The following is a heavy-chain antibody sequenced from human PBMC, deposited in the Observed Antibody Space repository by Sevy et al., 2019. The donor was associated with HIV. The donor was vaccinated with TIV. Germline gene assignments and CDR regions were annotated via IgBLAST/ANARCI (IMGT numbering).Heavy chain of an antibody. Sequence: SETLSLICSVSGGSISSSSYYWGWVRQPPGKGLEWIGSIYYTGTTYYNPSPKSRVTISKDTSKNQLSLKLSSVTAADTAVYHCARPESLQYNYAFDSWGPGTLVTVSS. CDR2: IYYTGTT. J-gene: IGHJ4*02. CDR1: GGSISSSSYY. D-gene: IGHD5-18*01. CDR3: ARPESLQYNYAFDS. V-gene: IGHV4-39*01.